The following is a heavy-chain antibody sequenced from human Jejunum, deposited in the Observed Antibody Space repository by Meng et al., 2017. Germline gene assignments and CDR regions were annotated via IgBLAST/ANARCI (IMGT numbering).Heavy chain of an antibody. Sequence: QVRRQGSGLRLMNPSQSMFLTFTVSGDSFNSPDHYWRWLPQPPEKGLEWIGYIYYSGSTYYNPSLKSRVSISGDTSNKQFSLKLTSVTAADTAVYYCARSPYSGSALPFFDYWGQGSLVTVSS. V-gene: IGHV4-30-4*01. D-gene: IGHD1-26*01. CDR2: IYYSGST. CDR1: GDSFNSPDHY. J-gene: IGHJ4*02. CDR3: ARSPYSGSALPFFDY.